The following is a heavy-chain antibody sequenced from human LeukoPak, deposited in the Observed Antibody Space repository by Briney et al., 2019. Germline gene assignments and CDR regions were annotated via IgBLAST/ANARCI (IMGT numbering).Heavy chain of an antibody. CDR2: INPSGGST. V-gene: IGHV1-46*01. CDR3: ARDFPPYDFWSGYTSVFDY. CDR1: GYTFTRYY. D-gene: IGHD3-3*01. Sequence: ASVNVPCKASGYTFTRYYMHWVRQAPGQGLEWMGIINPSGGSTSYAQKFQGRVTMTRDTSTSTVYMELSSLRSEDTAVYYCARDFPPYDFWSGYTSVFDYWGQGTLVTVSS. J-gene: IGHJ4*02.